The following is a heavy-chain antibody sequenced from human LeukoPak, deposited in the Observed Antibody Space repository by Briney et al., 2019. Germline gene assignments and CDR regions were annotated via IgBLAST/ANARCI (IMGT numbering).Heavy chain of an antibody. D-gene: IGHD3-10*01. CDR1: GYTFTGYY. V-gene: IGHV1-18*04. J-gene: IGHJ4*02. Sequence: ASVKVSCKASGYTFTGYYMHWVRQAPGQGLEWMGWISAYNGNTNYAQKLQGRVTMTTDTSTSTAYMELRSLRSDDTAVYYCARLMVRGVAFDYWGQGTLVTVSS. CDR3: ARLMVRGVAFDY. CDR2: ISAYNGNT.